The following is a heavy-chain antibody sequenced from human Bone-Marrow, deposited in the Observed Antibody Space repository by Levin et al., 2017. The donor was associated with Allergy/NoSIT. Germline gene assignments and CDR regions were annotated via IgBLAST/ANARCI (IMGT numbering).Heavy chain of an antibody. CDR1: GASIRSGSYF. D-gene: IGHD6-19*01. CDR3: AREAYRGGWLLFDS. CDR2: IYSSGTT. V-gene: IGHV4-61*02. Sequence: SQTLSLTCTVSGASIRSGSYFWSWIRQPAGTGLEWIGRIYSSGTTDFNPSLKSPVTISVDTSKNQFSLTLTSVTAADTAVYYCAREAYRGGWLLFDSWGQGTPVTVSS. J-gene: IGHJ4*02.